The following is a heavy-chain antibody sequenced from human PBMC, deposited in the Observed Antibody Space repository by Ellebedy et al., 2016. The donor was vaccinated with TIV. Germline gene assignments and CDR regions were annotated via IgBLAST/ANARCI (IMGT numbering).Heavy chain of an antibody. V-gene: IGHV1-69*13. CDR3: ARGPEYNWNLHLDY. Sequence: SVKVSCXASGGTFSSYAISWVRQAPGQGLEWMGGIIPIFGTANYAQKFQGRVTITADESTSTAYMELSRLRSDDTAVYYCARGPEYNWNLHLDYWGQGTLVTVSS. CDR2: IIPIFGTA. D-gene: IGHD1-20*01. CDR1: GGTFSSYA. J-gene: IGHJ4*02.